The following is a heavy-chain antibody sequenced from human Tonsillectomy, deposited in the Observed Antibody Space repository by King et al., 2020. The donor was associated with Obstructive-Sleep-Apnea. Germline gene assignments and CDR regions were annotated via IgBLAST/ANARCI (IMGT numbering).Heavy chain of an antibody. CDR1: GGTFSSYA. J-gene: IGHJ5*02. Sequence: QLVQSGAEVKKPGSSVKVSCKASGGTFSSYAISWVRQAPGPGLEWMGGIIPIFGTANYAQKTQGRVPITADESTSPAYMELSSLRSEDTAVYYCARLPWFGANWFDPWGQGTLVTVSS. V-gene: IGHV1-69*12. CDR3: ARLPWFGANWFDP. CDR2: IIPIFGTA. D-gene: IGHD3-10*01.